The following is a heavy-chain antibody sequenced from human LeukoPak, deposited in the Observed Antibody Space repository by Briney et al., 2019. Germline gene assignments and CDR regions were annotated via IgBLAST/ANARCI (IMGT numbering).Heavy chain of an antibody. CDR3: ARDGRFPPEVLPRYFDY. D-gene: IGHD1-26*01. Sequence: SETLSLTCTVSGGSFSSGSYYWGWIRQPPGTGLEGLGNIYYSGSTYYNPSLKSRVTISVETSKNQFSLKLSSVTAADTAVYYCARDGRFPPEVLPRYFDYWGQGTLVTVSS. J-gene: IGHJ4*02. CDR2: IYYSGST. CDR1: GGSFSSGSYY. V-gene: IGHV4-39*07.